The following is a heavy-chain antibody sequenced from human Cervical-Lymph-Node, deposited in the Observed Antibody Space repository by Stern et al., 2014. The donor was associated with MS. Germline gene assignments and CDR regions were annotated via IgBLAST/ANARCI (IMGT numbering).Heavy chain of an antibody. D-gene: IGHD6-6*01. Sequence: VQLVESGGGVVQPGRSLRLSCGASGFTFSSYGMHWVRQTPGKGLEWVAVIWYDGSNKYYADSVKGRFTIYRDNSENTLYLQMNSLRAEDTAVYYCARGDSSSPLEYWGQGTLVTVSS. CDR2: IWYDGSNK. V-gene: IGHV3-33*01. CDR1: GFTFSSYG. J-gene: IGHJ4*02. CDR3: ARGDSSSPLEY.